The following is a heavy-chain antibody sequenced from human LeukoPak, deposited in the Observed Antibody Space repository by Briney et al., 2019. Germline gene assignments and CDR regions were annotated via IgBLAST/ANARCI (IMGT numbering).Heavy chain of an antibody. CDR1: GFTFSSYG. Sequence: GGSLRLSCAASGFTFSSYGMHWVRQAPGKGLEWVAVIWYDGSNKYYADSVKGRFTISRDNSKNTLYLQMNSLRAEDTAVYYCARRRQVSYYSPYAFDLWGQGTMVTVSS. CDR2: IWYDGSNK. CDR3: ARRRQVSYYSPYAFDL. J-gene: IGHJ3*01. V-gene: IGHV3-33*01. D-gene: IGHD2-15*01.